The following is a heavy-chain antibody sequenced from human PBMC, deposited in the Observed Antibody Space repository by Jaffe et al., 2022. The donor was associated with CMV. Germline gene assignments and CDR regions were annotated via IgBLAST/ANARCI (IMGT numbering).Heavy chain of an antibody. CDR1: GGSISSYY. D-gene: IGHD2-2*01. CDR3: ARTHHCSSTSCYEYYYYYYMDV. Sequence: QVQLQESGPGLVKPSETLSLTCTVSGGSISSYYWSWIRQPPGKGLEWIGYIYYSGSTNYNPSLKSRVTISVDTSKNQFSLKLSSVTAADTAVYYCARTHHCSSTSCYEYYYYYYMDVWGKGTTVTVSS. V-gene: IGHV4-59*01. J-gene: IGHJ6*03. CDR2: IYYSGST.